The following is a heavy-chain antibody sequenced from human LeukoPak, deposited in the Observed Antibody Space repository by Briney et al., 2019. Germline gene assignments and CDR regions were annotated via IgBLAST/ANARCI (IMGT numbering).Heavy chain of an antibody. Sequence: ASVKVSCKASGYTFTSYYMHWVRQAPGQGLEWMGIINPSGGSTSYAQKFQGRVTMTRDTSTSTVYMELSSLRSEDTAVYYCTMVRGVRSVWFDPCGQGTLVTVSS. J-gene: IGHJ5*02. CDR1: GYTFTSYY. V-gene: IGHV1-46*03. CDR2: INPSGGST. D-gene: IGHD3-10*01. CDR3: TMVRGVRSVWFDP.